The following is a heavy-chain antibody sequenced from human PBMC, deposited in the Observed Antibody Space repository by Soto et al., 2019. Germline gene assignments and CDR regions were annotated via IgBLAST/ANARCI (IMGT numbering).Heavy chain of an antibody. CDR3: ARLVSSYLQIDS. CDR2: VDYSGFT. Sequence: SETLSLTCTVSDDSISNYYWSWIRQPPGKGLEWIGYVDYSGFTNYNASLKSRVTLSLDPSKKQFSLNLSSVTAADTAIYYCARLVSSYLQIDSWGRGTLVTVSS. J-gene: IGHJ5*01. V-gene: IGHV4-59*01. D-gene: IGHD5-18*01. CDR1: DDSISNYY.